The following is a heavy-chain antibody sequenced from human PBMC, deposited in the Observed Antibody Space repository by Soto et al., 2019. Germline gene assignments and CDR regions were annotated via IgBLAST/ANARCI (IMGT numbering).Heavy chain of an antibody. CDR1: GYTFTSYG. CDR3: ARDPIRRIAAAGYNWFDP. J-gene: IGHJ5*02. CDR2: ISAYNGNT. D-gene: IGHD6-13*01. V-gene: IGHV1-18*01. Sequence: AASVKVSWKAAGYTFTSYGISWVRQAPGQGLEWMGWISAYNGNTNYAQKLQGRVTMTTDTSTSTAYMELRSLRSDDTAVYYCARDPIRRIAAAGYNWFDPWGQGTLVTVSS.